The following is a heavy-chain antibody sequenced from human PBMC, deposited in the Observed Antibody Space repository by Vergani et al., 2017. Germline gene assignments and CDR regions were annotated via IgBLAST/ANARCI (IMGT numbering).Heavy chain of an antibody. CDR1: GGTFGTYG. CDR3: GRDSYGSGYYYGMDV. D-gene: IGHD3-10*01. CDR2: IIPMFGTT. J-gene: IGHJ6*02. Sequence: QVQLVQSGAEVKKPGSSIKVSCKASGGTFGTYGITWVRQAPGQGLEWIGRIIPMFGTTNYAQKFQGRVTIIADKSTSTSYMELSSLKSEDTAKDYCGRDSYGSGYYYGMDVWAQGTTVTVSS. V-gene: IGHV1-69*13.